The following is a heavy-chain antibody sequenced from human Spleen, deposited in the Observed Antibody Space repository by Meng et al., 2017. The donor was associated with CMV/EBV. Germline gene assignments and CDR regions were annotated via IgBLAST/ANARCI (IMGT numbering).Heavy chain of an antibody. V-gene: IGHV1-2*02. D-gene: IGHD2-15*01. J-gene: IGHJ4*02. CDR3: ARDPGLQGYFDY. Sequence: ASVKVSCKASGYTFTDFYIHWVRQAPGQGLEWMGWINPNSGGTNYAQKFQGRVTMTRDTSISTAYMELSRLRSDDTAVYYCARDPGLQGYFDYWGQGTLVTVSS. CDR1: GYTFTDFY. CDR2: INPNSGGT.